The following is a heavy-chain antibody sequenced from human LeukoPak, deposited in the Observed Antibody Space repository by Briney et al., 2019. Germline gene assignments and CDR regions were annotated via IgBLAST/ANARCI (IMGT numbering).Heavy chain of an antibody. Sequence: GGSLRLSCTASGFSFSSPGMNWVRQAPGQGLEWVSSINGDSTFKVYADSVKGRFTISRDNAKNSPYLQMDSLRAEDTAVYYCAKYQTGTWTSYDSSDIWGQGTLVTVSS. J-gene: IGHJ3*02. CDR3: AKYQTGTWTSYDSSDI. CDR1: GFSFSSPG. D-gene: IGHD1-7*01. V-gene: IGHV3-21*01. CDR2: INGDSTFK.